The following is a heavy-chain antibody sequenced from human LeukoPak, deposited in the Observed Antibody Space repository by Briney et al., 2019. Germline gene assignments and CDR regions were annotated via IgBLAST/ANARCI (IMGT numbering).Heavy chain of an antibody. V-gene: IGHV3-74*01. J-gene: IGHJ6*02. Sequence: GGSLRLSCAASGFTFSSYWMHWVRQAPGKGLLWVSRINSDGTTTYYADSVKGLFTISRDNAKNTLYLQVNSLRAEDTAVYYCARGNYYGMDVWGQGTTVTVSS. CDR2: INSDGTTT. CDR3: ARGNYYGMDV. CDR1: GFTFSSYW.